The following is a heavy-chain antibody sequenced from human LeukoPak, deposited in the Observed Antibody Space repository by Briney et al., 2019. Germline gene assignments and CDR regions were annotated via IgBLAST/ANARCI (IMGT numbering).Heavy chain of an antibody. CDR1: GFTFGDYA. J-gene: IGHJ4*02. CDR3: TSRYCGGDCYYYFDY. D-gene: IGHD2-21*02. CDR2: IRSTAYAGTT. Sequence: PGGSLRLSCTASGFTFGDYAMSWFRQAPGKGLEWVGFIRSTAYAGTTEYAASVKGRFTISRDDSKSIAYLQMNSLKTEDTAVYYCTSRYCGGDCYYYFDYWGQGTLVTVSS. V-gene: IGHV3-49*03.